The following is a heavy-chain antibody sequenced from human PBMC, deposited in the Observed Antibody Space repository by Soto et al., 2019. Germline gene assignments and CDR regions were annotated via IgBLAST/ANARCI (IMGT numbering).Heavy chain of an antibody. CDR2: ISYDGSNK. CDR1: GFTFSSYG. CDR3: AKDSSSFSFDY. Sequence: PGGSLRLSCAASGFTFSSYGMHWVRQAPGKGLEWVAVISYDGSNKYYADSVKGRFTISRDNSKNTLYLQMNSLRAEDTAVYYCAKDSSSFSFDYWGQGTLVTVSS. V-gene: IGHV3-30*18. D-gene: IGHD6-13*01. J-gene: IGHJ4*02.